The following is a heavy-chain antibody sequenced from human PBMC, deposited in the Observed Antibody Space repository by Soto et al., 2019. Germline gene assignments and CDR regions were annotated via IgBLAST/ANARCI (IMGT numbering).Heavy chain of an antibody. CDR2: VWYDGTNK. CDR1: GFTFKSYG. D-gene: IGHD6-13*01. V-gene: IGHV3-33*01. J-gene: IGHJ4*02. Sequence: QVQLVESGGGVVQPGRSLRLSCEASGFTFKSYGMHWVRQAPGKGLEWVAVVWYDGTNKKYAASVKGRFNIYRDNSKTTLYLQMDSLRAEDTGIYYCARGGHSSSWYRLEAYFFDYWGQGSLVTVSS. CDR3: ARGGHSSSWYRLEAYFFDY.